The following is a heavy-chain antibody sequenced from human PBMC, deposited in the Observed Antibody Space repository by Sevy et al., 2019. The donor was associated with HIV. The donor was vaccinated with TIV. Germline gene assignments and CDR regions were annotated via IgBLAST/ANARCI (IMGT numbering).Heavy chain of an antibody. Sequence: SETLSLTCSVSGASVSSANDYWSWIRQPPGKGLEWTYYVFYFGNTNYNPSLKSRATISLDTSKKQFSLKLTSVTAADTAIYYCARDQYYDILTGLYAMDVWGQGTTVTVSS. J-gene: IGHJ6*02. CDR1: GASVSSANDY. D-gene: IGHD3-9*01. CDR2: VFYFGNT. V-gene: IGHV4-61*01. CDR3: ARDQYYDILTGLYAMDV.